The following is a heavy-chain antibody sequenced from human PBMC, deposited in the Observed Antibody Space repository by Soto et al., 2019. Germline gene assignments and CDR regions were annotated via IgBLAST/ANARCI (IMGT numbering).Heavy chain of an antibody. V-gene: IGHV4-59*01. CDR2: FYYSGSP. Sequence: QVQLQESGPGLVKPSETLSLTCIVSGDSISPYYWTWIRQPPGKGLEWIGHFYYSGSPNYNPSLKSRVTISVDTSKSQFSLKLSSVTAADTAVYYCARDVSPTYWGQGMLVTVSS. CDR1: GDSISPYY. J-gene: IGHJ4*02. CDR3: ARDVSPTY.